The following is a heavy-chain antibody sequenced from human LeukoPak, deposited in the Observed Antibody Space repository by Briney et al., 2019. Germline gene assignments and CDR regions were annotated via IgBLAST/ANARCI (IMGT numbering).Heavy chain of an antibody. Sequence: GGSLRLSCAASGFTFSSYAMYWVRQAPGKGLEWVSSIIYTGTYIYYADSVKGRFTISRDNAQNSLYLQMNSLRAEDTAIYYCVRDRGTYRPIDYWGQGTLVTVSS. CDR2: IIYTGTYI. D-gene: IGHD1-26*01. CDR3: VRDRGTYRPIDY. V-gene: IGHV3-21*04. J-gene: IGHJ4*02. CDR1: GFTFSSYA.